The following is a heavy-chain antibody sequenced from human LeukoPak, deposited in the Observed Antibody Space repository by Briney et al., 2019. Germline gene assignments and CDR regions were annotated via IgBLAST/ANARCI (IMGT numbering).Heavy chain of an antibody. CDR2: ISSSGDIT. Sequence: GGSLRLSCAASGFTFSNYAMSWVRQAPGKGLEWVSAISSSGDITHYADAVKSRFTISRDNSENTMYLQMNSLRAEDTAVYYCAKSLPGGSMTVVVIDYWGQGTQVTVSS. D-gene: IGHD3-22*01. CDR1: GFTFSNYA. CDR3: AKSLPGGSMTVVVIDY. J-gene: IGHJ4*02. V-gene: IGHV3-23*01.